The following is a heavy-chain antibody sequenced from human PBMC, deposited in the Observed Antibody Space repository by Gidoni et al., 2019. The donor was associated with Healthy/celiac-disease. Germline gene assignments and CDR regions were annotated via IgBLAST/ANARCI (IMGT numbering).Heavy chain of an antibody. CDR1: GGTFRRYA. V-gene: IGHV1-69*06. J-gene: IGHJ4*02. Sequence: QVQLVQSGAEVKKPGSSVKVSCKASGGTFRRYAISWVRQAPGQGLEWMGGIIPIFGTANYAQKFQGRVTITADKSTSTAYMELSSLRSEDTAVYYCATLEGEYGDYDLRGGDYWGQGTLVTVSS. CDR2: IIPIFGTA. D-gene: IGHD4-17*01. CDR3: ATLEGEYGDYDLRGGDY.